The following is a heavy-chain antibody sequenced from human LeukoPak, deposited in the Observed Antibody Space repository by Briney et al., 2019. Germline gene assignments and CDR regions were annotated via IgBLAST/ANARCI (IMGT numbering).Heavy chain of an antibody. CDR1: GGSISSYY. V-gene: IGHV4-4*07. D-gene: IGHD1-1*01. CDR2: IDTSGNT. Sequence: SETLSLTCTVSGGSISSYYWSWIRQPAGKGLEWIGRIDTSGNTNYKPSLKSRVTMSVDTSKKQFSLKLSSVTAADTAVYFCARGRVSSSTWYSTYYYYFYMDVWGKGTTVTVSS. J-gene: IGHJ6*03. CDR3: ARGRVSSSTWYSTYYYYFYMDV.